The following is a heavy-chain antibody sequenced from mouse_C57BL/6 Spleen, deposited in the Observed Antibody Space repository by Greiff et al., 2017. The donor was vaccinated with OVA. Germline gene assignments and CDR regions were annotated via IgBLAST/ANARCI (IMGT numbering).Heavy chain of an antibody. CDR2: INPGSGGT. Sequence: QVQLQQSGAELVRPGTSVKVSCKASGYAFTNYLIEWVKQRPGQGLEWIGVINPGSGGTNYNEKFKGKATLTADKSSSTAYMQLSSLTSEDSAVYFCARNLVGYFDYWGQGTTLTVSS. J-gene: IGHJ2*01. V-gene: IGHV1-54*01. CDR3: ARNLVGYFDY. CDR1: GYAFTNYL. D-gene: IGHD1-1*02.